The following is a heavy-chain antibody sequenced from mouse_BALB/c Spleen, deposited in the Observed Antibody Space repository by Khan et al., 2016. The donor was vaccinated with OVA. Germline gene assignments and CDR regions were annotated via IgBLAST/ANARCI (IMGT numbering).Heavy chain of an antibody. J-gene: IGHJ3*01. Sequence: DVKLQESGAELVKPGASVKLSCSASGFTIKDTYIHWVKQRPEQGLEWIVRIDPPNDDSKYGPTFQDKASFTADTSSNTVYLQLSSLTSEDTAVYYRATLYGNPFAYWGQGTLVSVSA. CDR2: IDPPNDDS. CDR1: GFTIKDTY. CDR3: ATLYGNPFAY. V-gene: IGHV14-3*02. D-gene: IGHD2-1*01.